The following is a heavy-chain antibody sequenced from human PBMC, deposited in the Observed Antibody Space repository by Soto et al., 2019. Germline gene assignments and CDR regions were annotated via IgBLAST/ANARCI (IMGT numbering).Heavy chain of an antibody. CDR3: ARWSWITPQHDV. V-gene: IGHV4-61*01. Sequence: SETLSLTCTVSGGSVSSGSYYWSWIRQPPGKGLEWIGYIYYSGSTNYKPSLKSRVTISVDTSKNQFSLELNSLTAADTAVYYCARWSWITPQHDVWGQGALVTVSS. CDR2: IYYSGST. D-gene: IGHD5-12*01. CDR1: GGSVSSGSYY. J-gene: IGHJ4*02.